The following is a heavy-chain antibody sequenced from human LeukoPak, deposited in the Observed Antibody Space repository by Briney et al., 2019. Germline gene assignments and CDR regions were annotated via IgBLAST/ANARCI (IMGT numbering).Heavy chain of an antibody. Sequence: SVKVSCKASGGTFSSYAISWVRQAPGQGLEWMGGIIPIFGTANYAQKLQGRVTMTTDTSTSTAYMELRSLRSDDTAVYYCARLSQIAVAGIFGSETFDIWGQGTMVTVSS. V-gene: IGHV1-69*05. CDR3: ARLSQIAVAGIFGSETFDI. D-gene: IGHD6-19*01. J-gene: IGHJ3*02. CDR2: IIPIFGTA. CDR1: GGTFSSYA.